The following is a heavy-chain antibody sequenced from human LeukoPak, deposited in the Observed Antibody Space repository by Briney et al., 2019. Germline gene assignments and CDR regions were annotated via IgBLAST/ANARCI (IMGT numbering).Heavy chain of an antibody. Sequence: SETLSLTCTVSGGSISSSSYYWGWIRQPPGKGLEWIGSIYYSGSTYYNPSLKSRVTISVDTSKNQFSLKLSSVTAADTAVYYCVRRTVVPPGAFDIWGQGTMVTVSS. CDR3: VRRTVVPPGAFDI. CDR1: GGSISSSSYY. D-gene: IGHD4-23*01. J-gene: IGHJ3*02. CDR2: IYYSGST. V-gene: IGHV4-39*01.